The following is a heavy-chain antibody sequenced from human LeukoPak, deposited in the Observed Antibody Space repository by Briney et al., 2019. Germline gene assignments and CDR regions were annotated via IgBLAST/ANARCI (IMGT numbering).Heavy chain of an antibody. V-gene: IGHV3-21*01. CDR1: GFTFSTNR. Sequence: GRSLRLSFAASGFTFSTNRMNWVRQARGKGLEWVSSISTSSRYIYYADSLKCRFNISRENANNSLYLQMKRLRAEVTAADYCAREPQKYGNYRFDYWGQGTLVTVSS. CDR2: ISTSSRYI. D-gene: IGHD4-11*01. J-gene: IGHJ4*02. CDR3: AREPQKYGNYRFDY.